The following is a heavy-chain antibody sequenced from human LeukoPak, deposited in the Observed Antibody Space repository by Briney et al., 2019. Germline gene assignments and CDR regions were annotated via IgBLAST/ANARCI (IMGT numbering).Heavy chain of an antibody. J-gene: IGHJ4*02. D-gene: IGHD5-24*01. CDR2: ISGSGGST. Sequence: PGGSLRLSCAASGFTFSSYGMSWVRQAPGKGLEWVSAISGSGGSTYYADSVKGRFTISRDNSKNTLYLQMNSLRAEDTAIYYCTRAKMATMGYFDYWGQGTLVTVSS. V-gene: IGHV3-23*01. CDR1: GFTFSSYG. CDR3: TRAKMATMGYFDY.